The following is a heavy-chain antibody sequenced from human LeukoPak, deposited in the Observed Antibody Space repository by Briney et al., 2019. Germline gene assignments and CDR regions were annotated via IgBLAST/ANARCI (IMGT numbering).Heavy chain of an antibody. CDR1: GFTFSSYA. V-gene: IGHV3-23*01. CDR2: VSSSGDST. D-gene: IGHD2-15*01. Sequence: GGSLRFSGAASGFTFSSYAMSWVRQAPGKGLEWVSAVSSSGDSTYYAYSVKGRFTISRDHPNHPLYLQMNRLGPDAPAVYFCAKGGGYCSGLSCYWDYSFHYWGQGPLVTVPS. CDR3: AKGGGYCSGLSCYWDYSFHY. J-gene: IGHJ4*02.